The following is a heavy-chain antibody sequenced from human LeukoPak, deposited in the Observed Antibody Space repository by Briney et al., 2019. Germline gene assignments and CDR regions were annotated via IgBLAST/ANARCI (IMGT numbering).Heavy chain of an antibody. CDR2: MNPNSGNT. CDR3: ARSLRIYCSGGSCYSDSWFDP. D-gene: IGHD2-15*01. V-gene: IGHV1-8*03. Sequence: ASVKVSCKASGYTFTSYDINWVRQATGQGLEWMGWMNPNSGNTGYAQKFQGRVTITRNTSISTAYMELSSLRSEDTAVYYCARSLRIYCSGGSCYSDSWFDPWGQGTLVTVSS. J-gene: IGHJ5*02. CDR1: GYTFTSYD.